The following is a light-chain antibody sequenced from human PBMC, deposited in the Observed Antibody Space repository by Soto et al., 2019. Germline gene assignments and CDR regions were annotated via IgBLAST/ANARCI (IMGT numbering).Light chain of an antibody. CDR3: QQSYRTPYT. CDR2: AAS. J-gene: IGKJ2*01. CDR1: QSISNY. V-gene: IGKV1-39*01. Sequence: DIQMTQSPSSLSASVGDRVTITCRASQSISNYLNWYQQKPGKAPKLLIYAASSLQTGVPSRFRGSESGTDFTLTISSLQPEDFATYYCQQSYRTPYTFGQGTKLETK.